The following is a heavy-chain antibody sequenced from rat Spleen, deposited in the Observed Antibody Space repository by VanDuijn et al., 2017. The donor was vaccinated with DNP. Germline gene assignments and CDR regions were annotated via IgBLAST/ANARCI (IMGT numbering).Heavy chain of an antibody. V-gene: IGHV5-25*01. CDR3: ARHGLITIAAISPFDY. D-gene: IGHD1-2*01. Sequence: EVQLVGSGGGSVQSGRSLKLSCAASGFTFSNYDMAWVRQAPTKGLEWVASISTSGGSTYYRDSVKGRFTVSRDNAKSTLYLQMDSLRSEDTATYYCARHGLITIAAISPFDYWGQGVMVTVSS. CDR2: ISTSGGST. J-gene: IGHJ2*01. CDR1: GFTFSNYD.